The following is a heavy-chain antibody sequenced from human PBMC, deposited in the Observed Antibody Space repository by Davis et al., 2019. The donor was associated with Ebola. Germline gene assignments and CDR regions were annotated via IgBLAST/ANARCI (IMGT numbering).Heavy chain of an antibody. CDR2: IHTGGRT. Sequence: GESLKISCAASGFRVSGPYMSWVRQAPGKGLEWVSVIHTGGRTYYTDSVKGRFTISRDNSKNTIYLQMSSLRAEDTAVYYCARHYVHDYYMGLDVWGQGTTVTVSS. CDR3: ARHYVHDYYMGLDV. D-gene: IGHD3-10*02. CDR1: GFRVSGPY. J-gene: IGHJ6*02. V-gene: IGHV3-66*04.